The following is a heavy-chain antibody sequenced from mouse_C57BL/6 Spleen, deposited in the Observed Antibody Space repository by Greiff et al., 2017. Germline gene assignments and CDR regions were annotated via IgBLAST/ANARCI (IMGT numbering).Heavy chain of an antibody. Sequence: EVQLLQSGPELVKPGASLKISCKASGYTFTDYYMHWVQQSHGKSLEWIGYINPNTGGTSYNHKFKGKATLAVDKSSSTAYMELRSLTSEDSAVYYCARSEDYDGVAYWGQGTLVTVSA. D-gene: IGHD2-4*01. J-gene: IGHJ3*01. V-gene: IGHV1-26*01. CDR2: INPNTGGT. CDR1: GYTFTDYY. CDR3: ARSEDYDGVAY.